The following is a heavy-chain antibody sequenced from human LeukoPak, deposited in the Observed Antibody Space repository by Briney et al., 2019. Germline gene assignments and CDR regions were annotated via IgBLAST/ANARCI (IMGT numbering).Heavy chain of an antibody. D-gene: IGHD4-23*01. Sequence: GRSLRLSCAASGFTFSSYGMHWVRQAPGKGLEWVAVMSYDGSNKYYADSVKGRFTISRDNSKNTLYLQMNSLRAEDTAVYYCAESTTVVTHFEYWGQGTLVTVSS. V-gene: IGHV3-30*03. CDR1: GFTFSSYG. CDR2: MSYDGSNK. J-gene: IGHJ4*02. CDR3: AESTTVVTHFEY.